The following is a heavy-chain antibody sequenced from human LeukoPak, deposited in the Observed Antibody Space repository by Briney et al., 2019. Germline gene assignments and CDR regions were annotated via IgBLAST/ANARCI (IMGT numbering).Heavy chain of an antibody. J-gene: IGHJ4*02. CDR2: INHSGST. Sequence: SETLSLTCTVSGASINNFNYYWSWIRQPPGKGLEWIGEINHSGSTNYNPSLKSRVTISVDTSKNQFSLKLSSVTAAVTAVYYCARDGNCSRAFDYWGQGTLVTVSS. V-gene: IGHV4-39*07. CDR1: GASINNFNYY. D-gene: IGHD2-15*01. CDR3: ARDGNCSRAFDY.